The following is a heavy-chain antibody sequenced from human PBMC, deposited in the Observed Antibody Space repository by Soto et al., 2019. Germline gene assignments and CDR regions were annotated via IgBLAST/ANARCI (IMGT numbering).Heavy chain of an antibody. D-gene: IGHD2-2*02. CDR3: ARDSYCSSTSCYRWDYYGMDV. Sequence: SQTLSLTCAISGDSVSSNSAAWNVTRQCPSRGLEWLGRTYYRSKWYNDYAVSVKSRITINPDTSKNQFSLQLNSVTPEDTAVYYCARDSYCSSTSCYRWDYYGMDVWGQGTTVTVSS. CDR1: GDSVSSNSAA. J-gene: IGHJ6*02. CDR2: TYYRSKWYN. V-gene: IGHV6-1*01.